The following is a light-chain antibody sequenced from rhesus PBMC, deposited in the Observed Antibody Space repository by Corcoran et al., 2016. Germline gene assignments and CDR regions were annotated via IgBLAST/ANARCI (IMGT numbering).Light chain of an antibody. CDR1: QSVSSK. J-gene: IGKJ3*01. Sequence: EIVMTQSPATLSLSPGETATISCRTSQSVSSKLAWYQQKPGQAPRLPSYGASSRATGIPDRLRGSGSGTDVTLTISSLEPEDFAVYYCQETSNLSPFTFGPGTKLDIK. CDR3: QETSNLSPFT. V-gene: IGKV3-31*02. CDR2: GAS.